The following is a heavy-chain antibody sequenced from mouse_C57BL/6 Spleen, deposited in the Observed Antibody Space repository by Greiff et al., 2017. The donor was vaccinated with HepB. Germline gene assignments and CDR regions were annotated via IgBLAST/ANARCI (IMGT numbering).Heavy chain of an antibody. J-gene: IGHJ1*03. V-gene: IGHV1-5*01. CDR1: GYTFNSYW. CDR3: TRGTTARGWYFDV. Sequence: VQLQQSGTVLARPGASVKMSCKTSGYTFNSYWMHWVKQRPGQGLEWRGAIYPGNSDTSYNQKFKGKAKLTAVTSSSTAYMELSSLKNEDSAVYYCTRGTTARGWYFDVWCTGTTVTVSS. CDR2: IYPGNSDT. D-gene: IGHD1-2*01.